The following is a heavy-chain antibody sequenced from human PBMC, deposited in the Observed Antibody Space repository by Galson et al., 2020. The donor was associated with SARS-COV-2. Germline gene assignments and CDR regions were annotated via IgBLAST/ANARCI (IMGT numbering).Heavy chain of an antibody. Sequence: NSGGSLRLSCAATGFTFSDYYMSWIRQAPGKGLEWVSYISSSGSTIYYADSVKGRFTISRDNAKNSLYLQMNSLRAEDTAVYYCASPVMITFGGVIVSDWFDPWGQGTLVTVSS. CDR1: GFTFSDYY. D-gene: IGHD3-16*02. CDR2: ISSSGSTI. CDR3: ASPVMITFGGVIVSDWFDP. V-gene: IGHV3-11*01. J-gene: IGHJ5*02.